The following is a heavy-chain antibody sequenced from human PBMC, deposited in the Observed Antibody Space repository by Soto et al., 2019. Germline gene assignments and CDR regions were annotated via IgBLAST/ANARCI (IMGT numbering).Heavy chain of an antibody. V-gene: IGHV2-5*02. J-gene: IGHJ4*02. CDR1: GFSLTTSGVG. CDR3: AHTRTWTQLWLPYFDN. D-gene: IGHD5-18*01. Sequence: QIPLKESGPTLVKPTQTLTLTCTFSGFSLTTSGVGVGWIRQPPGKALEWLALIYWDDDERYSPSLRSRLTITKDTSKNQVVLTMINMDPVDTATYYCAHTRTWTQLWLPYFDNWCQGTLVTVSS. CDR2: IYWDDDE.